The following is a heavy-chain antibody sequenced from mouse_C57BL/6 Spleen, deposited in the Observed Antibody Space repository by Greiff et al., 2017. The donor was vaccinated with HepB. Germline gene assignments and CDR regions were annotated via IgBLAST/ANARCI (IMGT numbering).Heavy chain of an antibody. CDR1: GFNIKDYY. J-gene: IGHJ4*01. D-gene: IGHD2-4*01. CDR2: IDPEDGET. Sequence: EVKLQESGAELVKPGASVKLSCTASGFNIKDYYMHWVKQRTEQGLEWIGRIDPEDGETKYAPKFQGKATITADTSSNTAYLQLSSLTSEDTAVYYCARNDYDVGGLVVGYAMDYWGQGTSVTVSS. CDR3: ARNDYDVGGLVVGYAMDY. V-gene: IGHV14-2*01.